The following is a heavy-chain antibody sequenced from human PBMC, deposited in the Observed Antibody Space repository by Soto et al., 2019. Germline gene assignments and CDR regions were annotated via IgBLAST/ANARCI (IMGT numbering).Heavy chain of an antibody. V-gene: IGHV3-23*01. J-gene: IGHJ4*02. CDR3: AKEGTSGLYYFDY. CDR2: ISGSGDTS. D-gene: IGHD6-19*01. Sequence: GGPLRLSCAASGFTFSNYAISWVRQAPGKGLEWVSIISGSGDTSYYADSVKGRFTISRDNSRNTLYLQMNSLRAGDSAKYYCAKEGTSGLYYFDYWGPGTLDTVSS. CDR1: GFTFSNYA.